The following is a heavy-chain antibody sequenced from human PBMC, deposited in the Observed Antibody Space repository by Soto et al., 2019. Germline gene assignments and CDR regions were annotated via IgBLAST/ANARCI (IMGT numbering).Heavy chain of an antibody. CDR3: ARHPIYYDTSGYYLGYFDY. Sequence: PSETLSLTCAVYGGSFSGYYWSWIRQPPGKGLEWIGEINHSGSTNYNPSLKSRVTISVDTSRNQFSLKLSSVTAADTAVYYCARHPIYYDTSGYYLGYFDYWGQGTLVTVSS. J-gene: IGHJ4*02. V-gene: IGHV4-34*01. D-gene: IGHD3-22*01. CDR1: GGSFSGYY. CDR2: INHSGST.